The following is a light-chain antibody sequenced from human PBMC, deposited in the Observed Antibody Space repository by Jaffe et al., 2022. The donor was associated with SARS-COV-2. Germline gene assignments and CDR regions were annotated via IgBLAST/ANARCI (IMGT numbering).Light chain of an antibody. CDR3: MQALQTPIT. J-gene: IGKJ5*01. Sequence: DIVMTQFPLSLPVTPGEPASISCRSSQSLLHSNGYNYLDWYLQKPGQSPQLLIYLGSNRASGVPDRFSGSGSGTDFTLTISRVEAEDVGVYYCMQALQTPITFGQGTRLEIK. CDR1: QSLLHSNGYNY. V-gene: IGKV2-28*01. CDR2: LGS.